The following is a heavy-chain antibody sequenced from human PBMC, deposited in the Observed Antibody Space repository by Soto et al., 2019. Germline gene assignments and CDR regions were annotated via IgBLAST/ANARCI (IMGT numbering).Heavy chain of an antibody. V-gene: IGHV1-2*04. CDR3: ARENIVVVPAAMGYYYYGMDV. CDR1: GYTFTGYY. CDR2: INPNSGGT. J-gene: IGHJ6*02. D-gene: IGHD2-2*01. Sequence: ASVKVSCKASGYTFTGYYMHWLRQAPGQGLEWMGWINPNSGGTNYAQKFQGWVTMTRDTSISTAYMELSRLRSDDTAVYYCARENIVVVPAAMGYYYYGMDVWGQGTTVT.